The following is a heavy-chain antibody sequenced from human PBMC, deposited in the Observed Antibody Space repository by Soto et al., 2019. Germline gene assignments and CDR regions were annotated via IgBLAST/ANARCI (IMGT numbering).Heavy chain of an antibody. Sequence: GGSLRLSXVASGFIFSDYAMHWARQAPGKGLEWVAPISPAGTNQYYADSAKGRFTISRDNSKNTLYLQMNSLRPEDTGLYYCARENSRISPRLFQHWGHGTLVTVSS. J-gene: IGHJ1*01. CDR2: ISPAGTNQ. V-gene: IGHV3-30-3*01. CDR3: ARENSRISPRLFQH. CDR1: GFIFSDYA. D-gene: IGHD6-6*01.